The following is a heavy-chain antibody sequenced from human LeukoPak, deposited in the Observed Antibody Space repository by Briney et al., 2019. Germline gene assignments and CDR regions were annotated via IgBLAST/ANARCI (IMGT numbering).Heavy chain of an antibody. CDR1: GFTFSSYG. Sequence: GGSLRLSCAASGFTFSSYGMHWVRQAPGKGLEWVAVISYDGSNKYYADSVKGRFTISRDNSKNTLYLQMNSLRAEDTAVYYCARGRFFGGGNPFDYWGQGTLVTVSS. D-gene: IGHD4-23*01. CDR3: ARGRFFGGGNPFDY. CDR2: ISYDGSNK. V-gene: IGHV3-30*03. J-gene: IGHJ4*02.